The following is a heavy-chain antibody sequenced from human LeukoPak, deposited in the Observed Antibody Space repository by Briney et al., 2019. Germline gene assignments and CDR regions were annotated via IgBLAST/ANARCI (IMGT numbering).Heavy chain of an antibody. J-gene: IGHJ6*02. Sequence: PGGSLRLLCVASGITFSHFIMAWVPQASGKGLEWVSTISGSGSRTYYEASVKGRFTVSRDNSKNTLSLQIKSLRGEDTAVYYCAKGRWDYYGSGIMYYSMDVWGQGTTVTVSS. V-gene: IGHV3-23*01. CDR2: ISGSGSRT. D-gene: IGHD3-10*01. CDR1: GITFSHFI. CDR3: AKGRWDYYGSGIMYYSMDV.